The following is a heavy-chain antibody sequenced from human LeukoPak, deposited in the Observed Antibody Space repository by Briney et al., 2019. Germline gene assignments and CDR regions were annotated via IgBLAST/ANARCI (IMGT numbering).Heavy chain of an antibody. V-gene: IGHV4-39*07. J-gene: IGHJ3*02. CDR2: INHSGST. Sequence: SETLSLTCSVSGGSTSSRTYYWSWIRQPPGKGLEWIGEINHSGSTNYNPSLKSRVTISVDTSKNQFSLKLSSVTAADTAVYYCARGYLEVRGVSPVNAFDIWGQGTMVTVSS. CDR3: ARGYLEVRGVSPVNAFDI. CDR1: GGSTSSRTYY. D-gene: IGHD3-10*01.